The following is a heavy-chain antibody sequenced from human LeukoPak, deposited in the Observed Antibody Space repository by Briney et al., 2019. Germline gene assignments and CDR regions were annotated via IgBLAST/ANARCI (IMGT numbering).Heavy chain of an antibody. Sequence: ASVKVSCKASGYTFTCYYMHWVRQAPGQGLEWMGRINPNSGGTNYAQKFRGRVTMTRDTSISTAYMELSRLRSDDTAVYYCARNSGGLLWFGDTPPDAFDIGGKGKMVTVSS. V-gene: IGHV1-2*06. D-gene: IGHD3-10*01. CDR3: ARNSGGLLWFGDTPPDAFDI. CDR2: INPNSGGT. J-gene: IGHJ3*02. CDR1: GYTFTCYY.